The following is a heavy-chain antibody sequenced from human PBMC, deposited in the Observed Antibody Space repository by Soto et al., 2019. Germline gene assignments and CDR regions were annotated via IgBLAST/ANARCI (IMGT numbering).Heavy chain of an antibody. CDR1: GGSISSVGHY. CDR3: ARESGGYDSSTRYGLDV. Sequence: LTCSVSGGSISSVGHYWTWIRQQPGKGLEWIGYIYYSGSTDYNPSLKSRVTISVDRSKNQFSLNLSSVTAADTAIYYCARESGGYDSSTRYGLDVWGQGTTVTVSS. CDR2: IYYSGST. V-gene: IGHV4-31*03. J-gene: IGHJ6*02. D-gene: IGHD6-25*01.